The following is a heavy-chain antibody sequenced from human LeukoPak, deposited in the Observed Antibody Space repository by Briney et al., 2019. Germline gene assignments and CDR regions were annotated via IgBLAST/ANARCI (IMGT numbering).Heavy chain of an antibody. CDR2: INHSGST. CDR3: ATRESLLWFGELSRYYYMDV. V-gene: IGHV4-34*01. Sequence: PSETLSLTCAVYGGSFSGYYWSWIRQPPGKGLEGIGEINHSGSTNYNPSLKSRVTISVDTSKNQFSLKLSSVTAADTAVYYCATRESLLWFGELSRYYYMDVWGKGTTVTVSS. D-gene: IGHD3-10*01. CDR1: GGSFSGYY. J-gene: IGHJ6*03.